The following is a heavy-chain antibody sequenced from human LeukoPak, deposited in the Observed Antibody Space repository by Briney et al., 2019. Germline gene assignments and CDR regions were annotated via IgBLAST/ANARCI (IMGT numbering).Heavy chain of an antibody. Sequence: SETLSLTCAVYGGSFSSYYWSWIRQPPGKGLEWIGYIYYSGSTNYNPSLKSRVTISVDTSKNQFSLKLNSVTAADTAVYYCARHFWSGYSLNWFDPWGQGTLVTVSS. D-gene: IGHD3-3*01. V-gene: IGHV4-59*08. J-gene: IGHJ5*02. CDR3: ARHFWSGYSLNWFDP. CDR1: GGSFSSYY. CDR2: IYYSGST.